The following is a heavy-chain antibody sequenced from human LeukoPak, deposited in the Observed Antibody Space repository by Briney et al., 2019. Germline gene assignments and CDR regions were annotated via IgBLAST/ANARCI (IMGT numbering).Heavy chain of an antibody. CDR2: INHSGST. CDR3: ARSIQLWLIADY. D-gene: IGHD5-18*01. J-gene: IGHJ4*02. Sequence: SETLSLTCAVYGGSFSGYYWSWIRQPPGKGLEWIGEINHSGSTNYNPSLKSRVTISVDTSKNQFSLKLSSVTAADTAVYHCARSIQLWLIADYWGQGTLVTVSS. V-gene: IGHV4-34*01. CDR1: GGSFSGYY.